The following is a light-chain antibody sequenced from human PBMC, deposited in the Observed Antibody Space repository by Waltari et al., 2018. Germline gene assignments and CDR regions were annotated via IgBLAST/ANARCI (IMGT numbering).Light chain of an antibody. Sequence: QSALTQPRSVSGSPGQSVTISCTETNSDVARYNFVTWYQHHPGKAPKLMIYDVSKRPSGVPERFSGSKSGNTASLTISGLQAEDEADYYCCSYAGTYTWVFGEGTKLTVL. CDR2: DVS. J-gene: IGLJ3*02. V-gene: IGLV2-11*01. CDR1: NSDVARYNF. CDR3: CSYAGTYTWV.